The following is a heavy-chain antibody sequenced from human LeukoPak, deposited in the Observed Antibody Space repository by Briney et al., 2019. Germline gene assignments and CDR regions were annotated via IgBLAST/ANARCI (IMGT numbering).Heavy chain of an antibody. CDR1: GGTFSSYA. CDR3: AINDYGDLGAFDI. D-gene: IGHD4-17*01. CDR2: IIPIFGTA. Sequence: ASVKVSCKASGGTFSSYAISWVRQAPGQGLEWMGGIIPIFGTANYAQKSQGRVTITADESTSTAYMELSSLRSEDTAVYYCAINDYGDLGAFDIWGQGTMVTVSS. V-gene: IGHV1-69*13. J-gene: IGHJ3*02.